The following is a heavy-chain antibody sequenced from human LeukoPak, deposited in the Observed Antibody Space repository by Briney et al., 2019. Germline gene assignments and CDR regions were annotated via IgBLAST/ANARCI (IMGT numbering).Heavy chain of an antibody. J-gene: IGHJ4*02. Sequence: GRSLRLPCTASGLTFGDYAVTWVRQGPGKGLEWVASFTGRHYGGTTEYAASVRGRFTISIDDSKTIAYLHMNRLTIEDTATYYCHRWTTVTTFDNWGQGTLVIVSS. CDR2: FTGRHYGGTT. V-gene: IGHV3-49*04. D-gene: IGHD4-17*01. CDR1: GLTFGDYA. CDR3: HRWTTVTTFDN.